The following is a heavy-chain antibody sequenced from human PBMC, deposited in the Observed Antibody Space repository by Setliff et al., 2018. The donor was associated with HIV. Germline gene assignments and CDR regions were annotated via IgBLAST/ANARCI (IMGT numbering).Heavy chain of an antibody. J-gene: IGHJ4*02. V-gene: IGHV5-51*01. CDR2: IYPGDSDT. CDR3: ARPHYDILTGYINYFDY. D-gene: IGHD3-9*01. Sequence: GESLKISCKGSGYSFTSYWIGWVRQMPGKGLEWMGIIYPGDSDTRYSPSFQGQVTISADKSISTAYLQWSSLKASDTAMYYCARPHYDILTGYINYFDYWGQGTLVTVSS. CDR1: GYSFTSYW.